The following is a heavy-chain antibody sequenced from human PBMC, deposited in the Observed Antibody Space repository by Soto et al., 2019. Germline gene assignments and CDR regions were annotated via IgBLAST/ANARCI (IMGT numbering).Heavy chain of an antibody. CDR3: ARHVVVVAATPYYYYYYMDV. J-gene: IGHJ6*03. V-gene: IGHV5-51*01. CDR1: GYSFTSYW. CDR2: IYPGDSDT. D-gene: IGHD2-15*01. Sequence: GESLKISCKGSGYSFTSYWIGWVRQMPGKGLEWMGIIYPGDSDTRYSPSFQGQVTISADKSISTAYLQWSSLKASDTAMYYCARHVVVVAATPYYYYYYMDVWGKGTTVTVSS.